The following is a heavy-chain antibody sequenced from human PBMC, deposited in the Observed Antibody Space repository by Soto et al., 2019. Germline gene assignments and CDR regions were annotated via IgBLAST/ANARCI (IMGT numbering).Heavy chain of an antibody. CDR1: GGSVSSGSYY. D-gene: IGHD1-1*01. V-gene: IGHV4-61*01. J-gene: IGHJ4*02. Sequence: SETLSLTCTVSGGSVSSGSYYWSWIRQPPGKGLEWIGYIYYSGSTNYNPSLKSRVTISVDTSKNQFSLKLSSVTAADTAVYYCARDYNTGMPDYWGQGTLVTVSS. CDR2: IYYSGST. CDR3: ARDYNTGMPDY.